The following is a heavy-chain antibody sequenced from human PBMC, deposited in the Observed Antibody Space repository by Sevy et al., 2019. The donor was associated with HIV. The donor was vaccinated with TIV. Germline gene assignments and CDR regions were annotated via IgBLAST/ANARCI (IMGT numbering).Heavy chain of an antibody. CDR2: ISAYNGNT. CDR3: ASEKGIAVGFNWFDP. Sequence: ASVKVSCKASGYTFTSYGISWVRQAPGQGLEWMGWISAYNGNTNYAQKLQGRVTMTTDTSTSTAYMELRSLRSDDTAVYYCASEKGIAVGFNWFDPWGQGTLVTVSS. CDR1: GYTFTSYG. J-gene: IGHJ5*02. V-gene: IGHV1-18*04. D-gene: IGHD6-19*01.